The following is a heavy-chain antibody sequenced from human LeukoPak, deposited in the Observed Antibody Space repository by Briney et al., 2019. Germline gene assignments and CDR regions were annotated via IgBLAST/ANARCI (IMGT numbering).Heavy chain of an antibody. J-gene: IGHJ6*02. V-gene: IGHV3-21*01. Sequence: GGSLRLSCAASGFTFSSYWMSWVRQAPGKGLEWVSSISSSSSYIYYADSVKGRFTISRDNAKNSLYLQMNSLRAEDTAVYYCARYRRATGTTLYYYGMDVWGQGTTVTVSS. D-gene: IGHD1-7*01. CDR3: ARYRRATGTTLYYYGMDV. CDR2: ISSSSSYI. CDR1: GFTFSSYW.